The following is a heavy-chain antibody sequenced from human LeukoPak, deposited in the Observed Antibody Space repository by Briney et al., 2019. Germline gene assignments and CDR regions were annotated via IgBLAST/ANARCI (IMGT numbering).Heavy chain of an antibody. CDR1: GFTFSSYA. CDR2: ISGSSGNT. J-gene: IGHJ4*02. CDR3: AKDFDSYYDSTGYGASVSY. V-gene: IGHV3-23*01. D-gene: IGHD3-22*01. Sequence: GGSLRLSCAASGFTFSSYAMSWVRQAPGKGLEWVSAISGSSGNTYYADSVKGRFTISRDNSKNTLYLQMNNLRAEDTALYYCAKDFDSYYDSTGYGASVSYWGQGTLVTVSS.